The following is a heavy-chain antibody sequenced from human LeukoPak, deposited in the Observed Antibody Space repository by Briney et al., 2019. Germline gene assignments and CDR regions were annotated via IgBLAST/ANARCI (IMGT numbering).Heavy chain of an antibody. J-gene: IGHJ4*02. CDR3: ARARDFDY. CDR1: GFSVSGNF. CDR2: FHTGGRT. V-gene: IGHV3-66*01. Sequence: GGSLRLSCAVSGFSVSGNFMNWVRQAPGKGLEWVSVFHTGGRTYYADSVKGRFVISRDSSKNMLYLQMNSLRVEDTAVYYCARARDFDYWGQGTLVTVSS.